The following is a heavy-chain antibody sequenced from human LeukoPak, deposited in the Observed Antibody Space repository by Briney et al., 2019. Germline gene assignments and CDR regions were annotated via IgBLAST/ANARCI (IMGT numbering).Heavy chain of an antibody. CDR2: IYYSGST. J-gene: IGHJ4*02. V-gene: IGHV4-59*01. D-gene: IGHD5-18*01. CDR3: ARGGPYGYEDYFDY. CDR1: GGSISSYY. Sequence: PSETLSLTCTVSGGSISSYYWSWIRQPPGKGLEWIGYIYYSGSTNYNPSLKSRVTISVDTSKNQFSLKLSSVTAADTAVYYCARGGPYGYEDYFDYWGQGTLVTVSS.